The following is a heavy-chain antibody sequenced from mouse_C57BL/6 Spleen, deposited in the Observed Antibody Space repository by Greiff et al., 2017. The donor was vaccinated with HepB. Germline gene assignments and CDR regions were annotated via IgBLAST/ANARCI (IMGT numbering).Heavy chain of an antibody. CDR1: GYTFTSYW. CDR2: IDPSDSET. D-gene: IGHD2-1*01. J-gene: IGHJ2*01. CDR3: ARENYGNPYFDY. V-gene: IGHV1-52*01. Sequence: QVQLKQPGAELVRPGSSVKLSCKASGYTFTSYWMHWVKQRPIQGLEWIGNIDPSDSETHYNQKFKDKATLTVDKSSSTAYMQLSSLTSEDSAVYYCARENYGNPYFDYWGQGTTLTVSS.